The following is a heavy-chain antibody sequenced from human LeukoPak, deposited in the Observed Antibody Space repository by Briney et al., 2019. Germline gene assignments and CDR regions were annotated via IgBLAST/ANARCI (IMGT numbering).Heavy chain of an antibody. CDR1: GFTFTSYG. CDR3: ARLGSSRSSDY. V-gene: IGHV3-33*01. Sequence: GGSLRLSCAASGFTFTSYGMHWVRQAPGKGLEWVALIWYDGRKEYYADSVKGRFTISRDDSRNTLYLQMNGLRAEDTAVYYCARLGSSRSSDYWGQGTLVTVSS. J-gene: IGHJ4*02. CDR2: IWYDGRKE. D-gene: IGHD6-13*01.